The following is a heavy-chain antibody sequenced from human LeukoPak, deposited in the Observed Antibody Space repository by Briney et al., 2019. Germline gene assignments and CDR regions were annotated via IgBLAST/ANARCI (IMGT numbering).Heavy chain of an antibody. D-gene: IGHD6-13*01. CDR3: ARSPPGIAAAGTLGSFDP. CDR2: IYHSGST. V-gene: IGHV4-38-2*01. Sequence: SETLSLTCAVSGYSISSGYYRGWIRQPPGKGLEWIGSIYHSGSTYYNPSLKSRVTISVDTSKNQFSLKLSSVTAADTAVYYCARSPPGIAAAGTLGSFDPWGQGTLVTVSS. CDR1: GYSISSGYY. J-gene: IGHJ5*02.